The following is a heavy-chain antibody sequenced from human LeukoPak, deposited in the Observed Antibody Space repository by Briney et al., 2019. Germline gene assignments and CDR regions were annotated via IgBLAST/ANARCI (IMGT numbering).Heavy chain of an antibody. J-gene: IGHJ5*02. CDR2: IYPGDSDT. D-gene: IGHD5-12*01. CDR3: ARHHHYSGYVHGLTISSGWFDP. Sequence: GESLKISCKGSGYSFTSYWIGWVRQMPGKGLEWMGIIYPGDSDTRYSPSFQGQVTISADKSISTAYLQWSSLKASDTAMYYCARHHHYSGYVHGLTISSGWFDPWGQGTRVTVSS. V-gene: IGHV5-51*01. CDR1: GYSFTSYW.